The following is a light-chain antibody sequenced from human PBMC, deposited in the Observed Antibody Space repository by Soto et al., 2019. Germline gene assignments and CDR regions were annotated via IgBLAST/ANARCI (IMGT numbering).Light chain of an antibody. Sequence: EIVLTQSPLSLPVAPGEPASISCMSSQSPLHSSRYTYLVWCVQKPGQSPQLLIYLGSIRASGVPDRFSGSGSGTDFTLKISTVEAEDVGVYYCMQALQTPMYTFGQGTRLEIK. CDR3: MQALQTPMYT. V-gene: IGKV2-28*01. J-gene: IGKJ2*01. CDR1: QSPLHSSRYTY. CDR2: LGS.